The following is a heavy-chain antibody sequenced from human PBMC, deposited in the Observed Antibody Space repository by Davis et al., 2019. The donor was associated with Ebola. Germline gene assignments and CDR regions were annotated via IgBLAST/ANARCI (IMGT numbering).Heavy chain of an antibody. CDR1: GYSFITHW. V-gene: IGHV5-51*01. D-gene: IGHD3-16*02. CDR3: ARQSVDMITFGGVIVSPDF. Sequence: KVSCKASGYSFITHWIAWVRQMPGKGLEWMGIIYPGDSATRYSPSFQGQVTISADKSISTAYVQWSSLKASDTAMYYCARQSVDMITFGGVIVSPDFWGQGTLVTVSS. CDR2: IYPGDSAT. J-gene: IGHJ4*02.